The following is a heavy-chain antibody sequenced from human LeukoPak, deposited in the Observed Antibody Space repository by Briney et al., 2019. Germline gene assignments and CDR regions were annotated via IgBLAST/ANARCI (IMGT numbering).Heavy chain of an antibody. CDR3: AATEITIFGVTYDY. CDR1: GGSISSGGYY. J-gene: IGHJ4*02. CDR2: IYYSGST. D-gene: IGHD3-3*01. Sequence: SQTLSLTCTVSGGSISSGGYYWSWIRQHPGKGLEWIGYIYYSGSTYYNPSLKSRVTISVDTSKNQFSLKLSSVTAADTAVYYCAATEITIFGVTYDYWGQGTPVTVSS. V-gene: IGHV4-31*03.